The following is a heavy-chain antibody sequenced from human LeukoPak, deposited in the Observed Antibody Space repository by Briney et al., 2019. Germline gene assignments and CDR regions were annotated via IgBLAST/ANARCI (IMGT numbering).Heavy chain of an antibody. CDR3: ARESMIVVGAHDY. CDR2: ISSSGSTI. D-gene: IGHD3-22*01. V-gene: IGHV3-48*03. CDR1: GFTFSSYE. J-gene: IGHJ4*02. Sequence: GGSLRLSCAASGFTFSSYEMNWVRQAPGKGLERVSYISSSGSTIYYADSVKGRFTISRDNAKNSLYLQMNSLRAEDTAVYYCARESMIVVGAHDYWGQGTLVTVSS.